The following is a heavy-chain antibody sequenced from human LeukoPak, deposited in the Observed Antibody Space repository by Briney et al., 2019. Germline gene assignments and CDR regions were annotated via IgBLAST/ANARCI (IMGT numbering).Heavy chain of an antibody. CDR1: GFTFRSYW. Sequence: GGSLRLSCAASGFTFRSYWMSWVRQAPGKGLEWVANIKQDGSEKYYVDSVKGRFTISRDNAKNSLYLQMNSLRAEDTGVYYCAKWGCSGGSCYPFDYWGQGTLVTVSS. CDR2: IKQDGSEK. D-gene: IGHD2-15*01. V-gene: IGHV3-7*01. CDR3: AKWGCSGGSCYPFDY. J-gene: IGHJ4*02.